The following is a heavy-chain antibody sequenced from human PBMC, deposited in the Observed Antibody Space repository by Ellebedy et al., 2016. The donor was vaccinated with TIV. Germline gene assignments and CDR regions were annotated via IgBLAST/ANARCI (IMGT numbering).Heavy chain of an antibody. CDR1: EFSLRSYE. D-gene: IGHD2-15*01. Sequence: GGSLKISCAASEFSLRSYEMNWVRQAPGMGLQWVSYISSSGTNINYADSVKGRFTISRDNAKNSVYLQMNSLRVEDTAVYYCARRPYCSGGSCGMDVWGQGTAVTVSS. V-gene: IGHV3-48*03. J-gene: IGHJ6*02. CDR2: ISSSGTNI. CDR3: ARRPYCSGGSCGMDV.